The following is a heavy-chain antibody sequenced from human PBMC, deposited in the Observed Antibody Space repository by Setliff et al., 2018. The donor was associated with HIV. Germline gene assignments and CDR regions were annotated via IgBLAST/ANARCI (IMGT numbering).Heavy chain of an antibody. CDR1: GFTLRNHV. J-gene: IGHJ5*02. CDR3: AALSVRTNPVYGVISTRFDP. D-gene: IGHD2-8*01. Sequence: GGSLRLSCAASGFTLRNHVMHWVRQTPGKGLEWVAVLATDESVTNSADSVKGRFTISRDNAKKSLFLQMNSLRVDDTAVYYCAALSVRTNPVYGVISTRFDPWGQGSLVTVS. CDR2: LATDESVT. V-gene: IGHV3-30*03.